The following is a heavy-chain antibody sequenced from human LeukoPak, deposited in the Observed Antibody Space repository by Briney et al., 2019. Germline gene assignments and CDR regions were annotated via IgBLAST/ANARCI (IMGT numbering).Heavy chain of an antibody. CDR1: GGSFSGYY. V-gene: IGHV4-34*01. J-gene: IGHJ5*02. Sequence: SETLSLTCAVYGGSFSGYYWSWIRQPPGKGLEWIGEINHSGSTNYNPSLKSRVTISVDTSKNQFSLKLSSVTAADTAVYYCATEVADNRLGWSDPWGQGTLVTVSS. D-gene: IGHD6-19*01. CDR3: ATEVADNRLGWSDP. CDR2: INHSGST.